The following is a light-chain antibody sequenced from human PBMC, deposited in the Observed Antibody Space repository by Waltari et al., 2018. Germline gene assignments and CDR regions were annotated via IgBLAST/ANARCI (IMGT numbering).Light chain of an antibody. CDR2: SNN. V-gene: IGLV1-44*01. Sequence: QSVLTQPPSASGTPGQRVTISCSGSSSNIGSNTVNWYQQLPGTAPKLLIYSNNPRPSGVPDRFPGSKSGTSASLAISGLQSEDEADYYCAAWDDSLNGRVFGGGTKLTVL. CDR1: SSNIGSNT. CDR3: AAWDDSLNGRV. J-gene: IGLJ3*02.